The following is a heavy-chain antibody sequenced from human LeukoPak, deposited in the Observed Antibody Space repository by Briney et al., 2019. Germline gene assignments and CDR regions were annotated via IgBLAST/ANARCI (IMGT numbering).Heavy chain of an antibody. D-gene: IGHD1-7*01. CDR1: GFTFSSYS. J-gene: IGHJ4*02. Sequence: GSLRLSCAASGFTFSSYSMNWVRQAPGKGLEWVSYISSSSSTIYYADSVKGRFTISRDNAKNSLYLQMNSLRAEDTAVYYCARGLTGTSDYWGQGTLVTVSS. CDR2: ISSSSSTI. CDR3: ARGLTGTSDY. V-gene: IGHV3-48*01.